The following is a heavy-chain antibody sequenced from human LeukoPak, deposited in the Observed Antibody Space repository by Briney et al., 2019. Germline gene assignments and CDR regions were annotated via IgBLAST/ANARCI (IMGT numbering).Heavy chain of an antibody. V-gene: IGHV4-59*01. CDR1: GGSISSYY. CDR3: AREYCSGGSCYDY. J-gene: IGHJ4*02. D-gene: IGHD2-15*01. CDR2: IYYSGST. Sequence: SETLSLTCTVSGGSISSYYWSWIRQPPGKGLEWIGYIYYSGSTNYNPSLKSRVTISVDTSKNQFSLKLSSVTAADTAVYYCAREYCSGGSCYDYWGQGTLVTVSS.